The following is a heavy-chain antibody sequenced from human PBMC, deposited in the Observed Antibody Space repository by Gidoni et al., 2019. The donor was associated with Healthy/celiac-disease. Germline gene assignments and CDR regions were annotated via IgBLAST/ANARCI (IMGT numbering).Heavy chain of an antibody. CDR1: GGSFSGYY. D-gene: IGHD6-19*01. V-gene: IGHV4-34*01. CDR2: INHSGST. Sequence: QVHLHQWGAGLLNPSETLSLTCASYGGSFSGYYWSWIRQPPGKGLEWIGEINHSGSTNYTPSLKSRVTISVDTSKNQFSLKLSSVTAADTAVYYCARTGYSSGWYYFDYWGQGTLVTVSS. J-gene: IGHJ4*02. CDR3: ARTGYSSGWYYFDY.